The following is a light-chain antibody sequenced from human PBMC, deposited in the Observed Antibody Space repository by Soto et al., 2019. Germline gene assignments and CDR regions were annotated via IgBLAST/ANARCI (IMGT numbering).Light chain of an antibody. J-gene: IGKJ1*01. Sequence: EVVMTQSPATLSVSPGERATLSCRASQSVTTDLAWYQQRPGQAPRLLIYGASTRATGIPARFSGSGSGTAFTLTISSLQSEDFAVYYCQQYNNGPTFGQGTKWIS. CDR2: GAS. CDR3: QQYNNGPT. V-gene: IGKV3-15*01. CDR1: QSVTTD.